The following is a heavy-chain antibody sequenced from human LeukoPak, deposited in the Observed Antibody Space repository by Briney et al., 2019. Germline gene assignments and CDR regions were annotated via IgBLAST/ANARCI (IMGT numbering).Heavy chain of an antibody. V-gene: IGHV4-39*07. CDR1: GGSISSSSYY. D-gene: IGHD3-16*01. J-gene: IGHJ4*02. CDR3: ARVPAFGVTLAGPNLFDY. Sequence: SETLSLTCTASGGSISSSSYYWGWIRQPPGKGLEWIGSIYYSGSTYYNPSLKSRVTISVDTSKNQFSLKLSSVTAADTAVYYCARVPAFGVTLAGPNLFDYWGQGTLVTVSS. CDR2: IYYSGST.